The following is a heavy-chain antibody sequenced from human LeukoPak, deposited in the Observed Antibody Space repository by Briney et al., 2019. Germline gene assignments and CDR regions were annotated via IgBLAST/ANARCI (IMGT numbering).Heavy chain of an antibody. CDR1: GGSISSSSYY. Sequence: SETLSLTCTVSGGSISSSSYYWGWIRQPPGKGLEWIGSIYYSGSTYYNPSLKSRVTISVDTSKNQFSLRLSSVTAADTAVYYCARLLDSSAVDYWGQGTLVTVSS. CDR2: IYYSGST. V-gene: IGHV4-39*01. CDR3: ARLLDSSAVDY. J-gene: IGHJ4*02. D-gene: IGHD3-22*01.